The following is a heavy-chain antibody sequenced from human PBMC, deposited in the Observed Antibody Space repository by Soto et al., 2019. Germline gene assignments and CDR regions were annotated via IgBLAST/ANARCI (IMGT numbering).Heavy chain of an antibody. Sequence: QVQLQESGPGLVKPSQTLSLTCTVSGGSISSGGYYWSWIRQHPGKGLEWIGYIHYIGSTYYNPSLKSRDTMSVDTSKNQFSLKLTSVTAADTDVYYCARGRSSTSPYPIGYWGQGTLVTVSS. J-gene: IGHJ4*02. CDR3: ARGRSSTSPYPIGY. CDR1: GGSISSGGYY. CDR2: IHYIGST. V-gene: IGHV4-31*03. D-gene: IGHD2-2*01.